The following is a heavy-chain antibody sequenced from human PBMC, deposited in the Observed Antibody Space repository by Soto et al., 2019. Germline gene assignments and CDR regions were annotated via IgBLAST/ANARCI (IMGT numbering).Heavy chain of an antibody. CDR2: SSSSDTYK. CDR3: ARDLADYGDSHDAFDI. Sequence: GSLRLSCAVSGFTLSSYSMNWVRQAPGKGLEWVSSSSSSDTYKYYADSVKGRFTISRDNAKNSVYLQMNSLRAEDTAVYYCARDLADYGDSHDAFDIWGQGTMVTVSS. J-gene: IGHJ3*02. D-gene: IGHD4-17*01. CDR1: GFTLSSYS. V-gene: IGHV3-21*01.